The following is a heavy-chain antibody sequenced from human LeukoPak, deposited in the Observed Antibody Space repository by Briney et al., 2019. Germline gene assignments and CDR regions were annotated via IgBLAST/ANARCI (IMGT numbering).Heavy chain of an antibody. V-gene: IGHV3-74*01. Sequence: PGGSLRLSCAASGFTFSNSWMHWVRQAPGKGLVWVSRINGDGSSTTYADSVKGRFTISRDNAKNTLYLQMNSLRAEDTAVYYCAKEGPWGTLYWGQGALVTVSS. J-gene: IGHJ4*02. CDR2: INGDGSST. D-gene: IGHD1-7*01. CDR1: GFTFSNSW. CDR3: AKEGPWGTLY.